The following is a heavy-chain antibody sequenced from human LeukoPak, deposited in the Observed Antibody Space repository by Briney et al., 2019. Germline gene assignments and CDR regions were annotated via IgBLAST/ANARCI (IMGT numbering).Heavy chain of an antibody. CDR2: IYYGGST. V-gene: IGHV4-59*01. CDR3: ARLLAGCPGGRCRAHFDY. CDR1: GDSINSNY. D-gene: IGHD2-15*01. Sequence: SETLSLTCSVSGDSINSNYWSWMRQPPGKGLEWIGYIYYGGSTNYNPSLKSRVSMSVDTSKNQFSLNLSPVTAADTAVYYCARLLAGCPGGRCRAHFDYWGQGTLVTVSS. J-gene: IGHJ4*02.